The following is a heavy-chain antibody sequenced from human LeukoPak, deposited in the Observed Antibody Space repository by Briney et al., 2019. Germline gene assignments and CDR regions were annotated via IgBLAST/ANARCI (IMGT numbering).Heavy chain of an antibody. CDR2: ISWNSDSL. V-gene: IGHV3-9*01. CDR3: AREGSYYYGSGTLN. D-gene: IGHD3-10*01. Sequence: GGSLRLSCAVSGFTFNDYAMHLVRQAPGKGLEWVSGISWNSDSLGYADSVRGRFTISRDNAKNSLYLQMNSLRAEDTAVYYCAREGSYYYGSGTLNWGQGTLVTVSS. CDR1: GFTFNDYA. J-gene: IGHJ4*02.